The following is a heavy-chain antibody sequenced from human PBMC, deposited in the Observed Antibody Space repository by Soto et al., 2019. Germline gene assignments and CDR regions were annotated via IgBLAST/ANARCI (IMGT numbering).Heavy chain of an antibody. D-gene: IGHD6-13*01. CDR3: ARHPERIAQIGWFDP. CDR1: GFTFSSYS. V-gene: IGHV3-48*01. CDR2: ISSSSSTI. Sequence: EVQLVESEGGLVQPGGSLTLSCAASGFTFSSYSMNWVRQAPGKGLEWVSYISSSSSTIYYADSVKGRFTISRDNAKNSLYLQMNSLRAEDTAVYYCARHPERIAQIGWFDPWGQGTLVTVSS. J-gene: IGHJ5*02.